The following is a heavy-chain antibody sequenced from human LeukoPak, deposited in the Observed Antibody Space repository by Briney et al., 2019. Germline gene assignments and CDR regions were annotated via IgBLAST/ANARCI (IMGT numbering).Heavy chain of an antibody. CDR3: AKGSGSYYNGFYYYYGMDV. V-gene: IGHV3-23*01. Sequence: GGSLRLSCAASGFTFSSYAMSWVRQAPGKGLEWVSAISGSGGSTYYADSVKGRFTISRDNSKNTLYLQMNSLRAEDTAVYYCAKGSGSYYNGFYYYYGMDVWGQGTTVTVSS. CDR2: ISGSGGST. CDR1: GFTFSSYA. J-gene: IGHJ6*02. D-gene: IGHD3-10*01.